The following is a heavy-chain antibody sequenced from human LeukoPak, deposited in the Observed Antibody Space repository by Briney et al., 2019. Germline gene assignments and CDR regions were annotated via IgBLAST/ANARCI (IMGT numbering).Heavy chain of an antibody. J-gene: IGHJ5*02. CDR2: IYTSGST. CDR3: ARERIAAAKSPWFDP. D-gene: IGHD6-13*01. V-gene: IGHV4-4*07. Sequence: KASETLSLTCTVSGGSISRYYWSWIRQPAGKGLEWIGRIYTSGSTNYNPSLKSRVTMSVDTSKNQFSLKLSSVTAADTAVYYCARERIAAAKSPWFDPWGQGTLVTVSS. CDR1: GGSISRYY.